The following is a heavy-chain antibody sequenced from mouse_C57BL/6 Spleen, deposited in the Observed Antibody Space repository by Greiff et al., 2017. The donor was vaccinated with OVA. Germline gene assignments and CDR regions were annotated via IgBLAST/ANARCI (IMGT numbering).Heavy chain of an antibody. CDR2: ISYDGST. CDR1: GYSITSGYF. V-gene: IGHV3-6*01. J-gene: IGHJ1*03. Sequence: ESGPGLVKPSQSLSLSCSVSGYSITSGYFWNWNRQLPGNQLEWMGYISYDGSTNYNPSLKNRISFTRDTSENQSFLKLNSVTTEDTATYYFAIYYDYEDWYFDVWGTGTTVTVSS. CDR3: AIYYDYEDWYFDV. D-gene: IGHD2-4*01.